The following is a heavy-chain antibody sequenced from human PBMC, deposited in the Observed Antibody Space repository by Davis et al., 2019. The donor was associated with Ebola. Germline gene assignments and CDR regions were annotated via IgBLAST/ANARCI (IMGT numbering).Heavy chain of an antibody. D-gene: IGHD2-15*01. Sequence: SETLSLTCTVSGGSISSSGYYWSWIRQPPGKGLEWIGYIYYSGSTNYNPSLKSRVTISVDTSKNQFSLKLSSVTAADTAVYYCARGKIVVVVAATHYYYYGMDVWGQGTTVTVSS. CDR1: GGSISSSGYY. J-gene: IGHJ6*02. CDR2: IYYSGST. V-gene: IGHV4-61*08. CDR3: ARGKIVVVVAATHYYYYGMDV.